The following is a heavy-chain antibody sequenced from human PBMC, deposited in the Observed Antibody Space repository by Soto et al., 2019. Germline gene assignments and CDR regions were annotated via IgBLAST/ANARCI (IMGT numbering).Heavy chain of an antibody. Sequence: SETLSLTCTVSGGSISSYYWSWIRQPAGKGLEWIGRIYTSGSTNYNPSLKSRVTMSVDTSKNQFSLKLSSVTAADTAVYYCARGKRVTTSNWFDPWGQGTLVTVSS. CDR2: IYTSGST. D-gene: IGHD3-22*01. CDR1: GGSISSYY. J-gene: IGHJ5*02. CDR3: ARGKRVTTSNWFDP. V-gene: IGHV4-4*07.